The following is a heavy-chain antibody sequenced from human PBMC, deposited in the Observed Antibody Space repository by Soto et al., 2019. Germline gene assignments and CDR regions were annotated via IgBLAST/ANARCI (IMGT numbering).Heavy chain of an antibody. D-gene: IGHD3-10*01. J-gene: IGHJ4*02. CDR3: AIRYYYGSGSPDYFDY. CDR2: IYYSGST. CDR1: GGSISSGGYY. V-gene: IGHV4-31*03. Sequence: SETLSLTCTVSGGSISSGGYYWSWIRQHPGKGLEWIGYIYYSGSTYYNPSLKSRVTISVDTSKNQFSLKLSSVTAADTAVFYCAIRYYYGSGSPDYFDYWGQGTLVTVSS.